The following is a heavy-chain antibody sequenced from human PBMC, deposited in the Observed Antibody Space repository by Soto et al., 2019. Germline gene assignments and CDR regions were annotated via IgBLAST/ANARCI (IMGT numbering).Heavy chain of an antibody. J-gene: IGHJ4*02. CDR2: IYYSGST. V-gene: IGHV4-39*01. CDR3: ARLPVVVVVNYFDY. Sequence: SETLSLTCTVSGGSISSSSYYWGWIRQPPGKGLEWIGSIYYSGSTYYNPSLKSRVTISVDTSKNQFSLKLSSVTAADTAVYYCARLPVVVVVNYFDYWGQGTLVTVSS. CDR1: GGSISSSSYY. D-gene: IGHD2-15*01.